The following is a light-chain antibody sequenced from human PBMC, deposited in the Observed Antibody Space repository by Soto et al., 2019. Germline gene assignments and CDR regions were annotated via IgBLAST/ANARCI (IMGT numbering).Light chain of an antibody. V-gene: IGLV1-51*01. J-gene: IGLJ3*02. CDR2: DNN. Sequence: QSVLTQPPSVSAAPGQKVTISCSGSSSNIGNSYVSWYQQLPGTAPKLVIYDNNKRPSGIPDRFSGSKSGTSATLGITGLQTGDEAHYYCGTWDSSLSAGVFGGGTKLTVL. CDR1: SSNIGNSY. CDR3: GTWDSSLSAGV.